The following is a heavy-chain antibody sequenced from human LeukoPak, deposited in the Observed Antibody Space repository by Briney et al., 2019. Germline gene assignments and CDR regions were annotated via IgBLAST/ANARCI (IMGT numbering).Heavy chain of an antibody. D-gene: IGHD2-2*01. CDR2: INHSGST. CDR3: VRGRGYQLLFLDY. J-gene: IGHJ4*02. V-gene: IGHV4-34*01. Sequence: SETLSLTCAVYGGSFSGYYWSWIRQPPGKGPEWIGEINHSGSTNYNPSLKSRVTISVDTSKNQFSLKLSSVTAADTAVYYCVRGRGYQLLFLDYWGQGTLVTVSS. CDR1: GGSFSGYY.